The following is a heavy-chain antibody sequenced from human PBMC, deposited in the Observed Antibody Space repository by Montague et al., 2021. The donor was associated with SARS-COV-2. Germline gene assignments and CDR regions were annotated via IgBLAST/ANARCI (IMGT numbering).Heavy chain of an antibody. D-gene: IGHD3-22*01. Sequence: SETLSLTCTVSGGSISNYYWSWIRQPAGKGLEWIGRIYASGNTNYNPSLKSRVTMSVDTSKNQLSLKLSSVTAADTAVYYCASPTYYYDSSGSDAFDIWGQGTMVTVSS. CDR3: ASPTYYYDSSGSDAFDI. CDR2: IYASGNT. V-gene: IGHV4-4*07. CDR1: GGSISNYY. J-gene: IGHJ3*02.